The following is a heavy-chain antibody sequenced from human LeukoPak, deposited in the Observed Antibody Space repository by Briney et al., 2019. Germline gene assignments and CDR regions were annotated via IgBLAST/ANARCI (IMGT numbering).Heavy chain of an antibody. CDR1: GASISNYH. CDR2: IYPSGTT. CDR3: ARNYYDMSNFFY. J-gene: IGHJ4*02. V-gene: IGHV4-4*07. D-gene: IGHD3-22*01. Sequence: SGTLSLTCTVSGASISNYHLTWIRQPAAKGLEWIGRIYPSGTTNYNPSLKGRVTMSVDTSNNQFSIQLSTVNAADTAVYYCARNYYDMSNFFYWGEGTLVTVSS.